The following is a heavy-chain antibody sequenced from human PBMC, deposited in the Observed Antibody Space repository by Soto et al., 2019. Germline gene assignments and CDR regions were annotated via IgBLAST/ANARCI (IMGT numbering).Heavy chain of an antibody. Sequence: PSETLSLTFSVSGGRISSIDYFWSCIRQPPGKGLEWILFIYHTGTTYYNPSLRSRVTISIDTSKSQFSMKLNSVTAPDTAVYYCARVMAAMQNWLDPWGQGTLVTVSS. V-gene: IGHV4-30-4*01. D-gene: IGHD2-2*01. CDR3: ARVMAAMQNWLDP. CDR2: IYHTGTT. J-gene: IGHJ5*02. CDR1: GGRISSIDYF.